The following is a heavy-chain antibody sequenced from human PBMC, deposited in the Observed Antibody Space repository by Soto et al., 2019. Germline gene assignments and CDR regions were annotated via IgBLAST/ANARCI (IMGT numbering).Heavy chain of an antibody. J-gene: IGHJ4*02. CDR2: TKDKFYSFAS. D-gene: IGHD3-10*01. CDR3: SLIRGGMGY. CDR1: GFTFSDHF. Sequence: EVQLVESGGVLVQPGGSLRLSCATSGFTFSDHFVDWVRQAPGKGLEWIGRTKDKFYSFASQYGASVEGRFTISRDDSANSVYLQIDGRKSEATAVYYCSLIRGGMGYWGQGTLVTVSS. V-gene: IGHV3-72*01.